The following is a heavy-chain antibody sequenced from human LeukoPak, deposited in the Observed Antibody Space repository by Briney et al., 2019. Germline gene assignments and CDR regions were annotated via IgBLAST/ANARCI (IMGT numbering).Heavy chain of an antibody. J-gene: IGHJ4*02. V-gene: IGHV3-23*01. CDR2: ISGSGGST. D-gene: IGHD3-10*01. Sequence: PGGSLRLSCAASGFTFSSYAMSWVRQAPGMGLEWVSAISGSGGSTYYADSVKGRFTISRDNSKNTLYLQMNSLRAEDTAVYYCAKASTVALLWFGELFDYWGQGTLVTVSS. CDR1: GFTFSSYA. CDR3: AKASTVALLWFGELFDY.